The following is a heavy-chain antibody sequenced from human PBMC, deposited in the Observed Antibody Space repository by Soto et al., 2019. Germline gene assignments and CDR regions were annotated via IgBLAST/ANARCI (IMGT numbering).Heavy chain of an antibody. J-gene: IGHJ6*03. CDR2: IYYSGST. D-gene: IGHD3-3*01. V-gene: IGHV4-59*01. Sequence: SETLSLTCTVSGGSISSYYWSWIRQPPGKGLEWIGYIYYSGSTNYNPSLKSRVTISVDTSKNQFSLKLSSVTAADTAVYYCARVVFAISQYYYYYMDVWGKGTTVTVSS. CDR1: GGSISSYY. CDR3: ARVVFAISQYYYYYMDV.